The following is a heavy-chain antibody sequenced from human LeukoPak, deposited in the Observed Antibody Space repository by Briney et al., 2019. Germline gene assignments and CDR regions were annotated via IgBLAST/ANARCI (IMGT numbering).Heavy chain of an antibody. Sequence: ASVKFSCKASGYTFTGSGWYLYWLRQAPGQGLECVGWLHPNNGATGYAQKFQGRVAMTTDTSISTAYMELSRLRPDDTAIYYCARDGPAQMVDFDYWGQGTLVTVSS. CDR2: LHPNNGAT. CDR1: GYTFTGSGWY. V-gene: IGHV1-2*02. J-gene: IGHJ4*02. CDR3: ARDGPAQMVDFDY. D-gene: IGHD3-10*01.